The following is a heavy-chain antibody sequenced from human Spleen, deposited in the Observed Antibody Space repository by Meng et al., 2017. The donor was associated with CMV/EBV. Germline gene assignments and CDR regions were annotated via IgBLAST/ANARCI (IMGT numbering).Heavy chain of an antibody. V-gene: IGHV1-2*02. D-gene: IGHD3-3*01. CDR2: INVNGGGT. CDR3: VREGIFGVITRGWFDS. Sequence: DTFTSDHLHWVRQAPGQGLEWMGWINVNGGGTDYAEKFQGRVTMTSDSSINTAYMELRSLTSDDTAVYYCVREGIFGVITRGWFDSWGQGTLVTVSS. J-gene: IGHJ5*01. CDR1: DTFTSDH.